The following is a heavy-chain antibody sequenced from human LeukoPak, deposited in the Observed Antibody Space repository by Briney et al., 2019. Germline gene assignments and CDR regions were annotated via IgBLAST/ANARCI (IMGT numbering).Heavy chain of an antibody. V-gene: IGHV1-46*01. D-gene: IGHD1-1*01. CDR3: ASGYNWNDEYYYYMDV. Sequence: ASVKVSCKASGYSSTNYGISWVRQAPGQGLEWMGIINPSGGSTNYAQKFQGRITMTTDTSTSTVYMELSSLRSEDTAVYYCASGYNWNDEYYYYMDVWGKGTTVTVSS. CDR2: INPSGGST. J-gene: IGHJ6*03. CDR1: GYSSTNYG.